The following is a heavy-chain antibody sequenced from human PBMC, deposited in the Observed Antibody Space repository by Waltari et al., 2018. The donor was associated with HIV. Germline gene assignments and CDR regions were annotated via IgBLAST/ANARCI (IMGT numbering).Heavy chain of an antibody. CDR3: ARGGGVVAATVHYYYYYGMDV. V-gene: IGHV1-8*01. CDR2: MNPNSGNT. CDR1: GYTFTSYD. J-gene: IGHJ6*02. D-gene: IGHD2-15*01. Sequence: QVQLVQSGAEVKKPGASVKVSCKASGYTFTSYDINWVRQATGQGLGWMGWMNPNSGNTGYAQKFQGRVTMTRNTSISTAYMELSSLRSEDTAVYYCARGGGVVAATVHYYYYYGMDVWGQGTTVTVSS.